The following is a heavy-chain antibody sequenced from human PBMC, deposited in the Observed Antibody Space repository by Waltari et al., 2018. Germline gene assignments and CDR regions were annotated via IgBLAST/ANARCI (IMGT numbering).Heavy chain of an antibody. CDR2: IDWDDDK. Sequence: QVTLRESGPALVKPTQTLTLTCTFSGFSLSTRGMCLIWIRQPPGKDLEWLARIDWDDDKYYSTSQKTRLTISKDTSKNQAVLTMTNMDPGDTATYYCARIRGGSYYFDYWGQGTLVTVSS. D-gene: IGHD1-26*01. CDR1: GFSLSTRGMC. V-gene: IGHV2-70*15. J-gene: IGHJ4*02. CDR3: ARIRGGSYYFDY.